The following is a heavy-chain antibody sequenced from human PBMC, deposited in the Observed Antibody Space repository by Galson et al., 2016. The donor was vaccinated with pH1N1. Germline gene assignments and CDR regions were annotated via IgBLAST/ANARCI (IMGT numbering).Heavy chain of an antibody. Sequence: QSGAEVKKPGKSLKISCKGSGYSFTNYWIGWVRQMPGKGLEWMGIIYPSDSDTRSRPSFPGQVPISADKSISTAYLQWSSLKSSDTAIYYCARGSGSPDSYYYNGMHVWGQGTTVTVSS. J-gene: IGHJ6*02. CDR3: ARGSGSPDSYYYNGMHV. V-gene: IGHV5-51*01. D-gene: IGHD3-10*01. CDR1: GYSFTNYW. CDR2: IYPSDSDT.